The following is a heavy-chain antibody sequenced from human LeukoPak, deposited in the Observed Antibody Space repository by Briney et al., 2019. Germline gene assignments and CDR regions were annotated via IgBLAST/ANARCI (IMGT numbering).Heavy chain of an antibody. V-gene: IGHV1-18*01. D-gene: IGHD3-9*01. CDR3: ARDAYYDILTGCYYYGMDV. J-gene: IGHJ6*02. CDR2: ISAYNGNT. Sequence: ASVKVSCKASGYTYTSYGISWVRQAPGQGLEWMGWISAYNGNTNYAQKLQGRVTMTTDTSTSTAYMELRSLRSDDTAVYYCARDAYYDILTGCYYYGMDVWGQGTTVTVSS. CDR1: GYTYTSYG.